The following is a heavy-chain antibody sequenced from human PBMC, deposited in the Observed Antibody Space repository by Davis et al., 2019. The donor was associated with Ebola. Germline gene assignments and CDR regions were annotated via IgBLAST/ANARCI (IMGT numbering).Heavy chain of an antibody. CDR2: IYPGDSDT. J-gene: IGHJ5*02. Sequence: PGGSLRLSCKGSGYSFTSYWIGWVRQLPGKGLEWMGIIYPGDSDTRYSPSFQGQVTISADKSISTAYLQWSSLKASDTAMYYCARSGYLNWFDPWGQGTLVTVSS. D-gene: IGHD3-3*01. CDR1: GYSFTSYW. V-gene: IGHV5-51*01. CDR3: ARSGYLNWFDP.